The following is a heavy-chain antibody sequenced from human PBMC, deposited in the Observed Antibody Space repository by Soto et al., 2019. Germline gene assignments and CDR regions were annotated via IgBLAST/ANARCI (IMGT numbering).Heavy chain of an antibody. CDR2: IYTSGST. CDR3: ARGPDMSGFDY. D-gene: IGHD2-15*01. Sequence: SETLSLTCIVSGGCISSYYWSWIRQPAGKGLEWIGRIYTSGSTNYNPSLKSRVTMSVDTSKNQFSLKLSSVTAADTAVYYCARGPDMSGFDYWGQGTLVTVSS. V-gene: IGHV4-4*07. J-gene: IGHJ4*02. CDR1: GGCISSYY.